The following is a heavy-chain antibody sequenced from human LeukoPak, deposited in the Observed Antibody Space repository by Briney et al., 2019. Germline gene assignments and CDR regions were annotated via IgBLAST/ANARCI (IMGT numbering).Heavy chain of an antibody. Sequence: PGGSLRLSCAASGFTFSSYNMNWVRQAPGKGLEWVSSISSSSSYIYYADSVKGRFTISRDNAKNSLHLQVNSLRAEDTAVYYCARGRYYESSGYYYAFDYWGQGTLVTVSS. CDR1: GFTFSSYN. V-gene: IGHV3-21*01. CDR2: ISSSSSYI. CDR3: ARGRYYESSGYYYAFDY. D-gene: IGHD3-22*01. J-gene: IGHJ4*02.